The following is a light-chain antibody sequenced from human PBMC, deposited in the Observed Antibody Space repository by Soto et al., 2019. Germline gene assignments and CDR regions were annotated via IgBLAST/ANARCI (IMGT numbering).Light chain of an antibody. CDR2: EVN. CDR3: FSYTSSGTYV. V-gene: IGLV2-8*01. J-gene: IGLJ1*01. Sequence: QSALTQPPSASGSPGQSVTIPCAGTSTDVGEYNYVSWYQQHPGKVPKLIIFEVNKRPLGVPDRFSGSKSGDTASLTVSGLQAEDEADYYCFSYTSSGTYVFGTGTKLTVL. CDR1: STDVGEYNY.